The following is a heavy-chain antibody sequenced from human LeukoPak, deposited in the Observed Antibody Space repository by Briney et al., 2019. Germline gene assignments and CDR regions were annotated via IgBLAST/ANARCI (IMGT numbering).Heavy chain of an antibody. D-gene: IGHD3-3*01. CDR3: ARHVLGVKSGHSDFWSGSYNTHRTSNSWFDP. CDR2: VYYSGTT. V-gene: IGHV4-39*01. CDR1: GGSISSSSYY. J-gene: IGHJ5*02. Sequence: SETLSLTCIVSGGSISSSSYYWGWIRQPPGKALEWIGNVYYSGTTFYNSSLKSRVTMSVDSSKNQFSLKLSSVTAADTAVYYCARHVLGVKSGHSDFWSGSYNTHRTSNSWFDPWGQGTLVTVSS.